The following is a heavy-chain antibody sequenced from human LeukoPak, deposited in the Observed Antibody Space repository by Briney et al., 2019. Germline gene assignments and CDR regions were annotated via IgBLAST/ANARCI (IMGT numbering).Heavy chain of an antibody. CDR2: IVPAFRAA. CDR3: ARGREITMIATRYYFDY. CDR1: GGTFSSSA. D-gene: IGHD3-22*01. V-gene: IGHV1-69*13. Sequence: SVKVSCKASGGTFSSSAFSWVRQAPGQGLEWVGGIVPAFRAANYAQKFQGRVTITADESTSTAYMDLGSLRSGDTAVHYCARGREITMIATRYYFDYWGQGTLVTVSS. J-gene: IGHJ4*02.